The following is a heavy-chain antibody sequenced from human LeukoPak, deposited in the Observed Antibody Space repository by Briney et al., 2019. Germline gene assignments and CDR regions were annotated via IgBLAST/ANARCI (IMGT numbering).Heavy chain of an antibody. Sequence: GGSLRLSCTTSGFGSKNYAMSWVRLAPGKGLEWVSIISATGVNTYYADTVKGRFTISRDNSKNTLYLQMNSLRAEDTAVYYCARQPAGYSYGAGAFDIWGQGTMVTVSS. D-gene: IGHD5-18*01. CDR2: ISATGVNT. CDR1: GFGSKNYA. V-gene: IGHV3-23*01. J-gene: IGHJ3*02. CDR3: ARQPAGYSYGAGAFDI.